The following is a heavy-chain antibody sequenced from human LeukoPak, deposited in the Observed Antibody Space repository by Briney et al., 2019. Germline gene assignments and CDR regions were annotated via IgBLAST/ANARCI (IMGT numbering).Heavy chain of an antibody. CDR2: FDPEDGET. CDR1: GYTLTELS. D-gene: IGHD6-13*01. V-gene: IGHV1-24*01. CDR3: ATFLAAAGDYGMDV. Sequence: GALVKVSCKVSGYTLTELSMHWVRQAPGKGLEWMGGFDPEDGETIYAQKFQGRVTMTEDTSTDTAYMELSSLRSEDTAVYYCATFLAAAGDYGMDVWGQGTRVAVSS. J-gene: IGHJ6*02.